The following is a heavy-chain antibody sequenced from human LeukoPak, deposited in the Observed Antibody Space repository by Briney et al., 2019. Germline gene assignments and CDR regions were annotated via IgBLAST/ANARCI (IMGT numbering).Heavy chain of an antibody. CDR2: IYYTGNT. J-gene: IGHJ4*02. D-gene: IGHD6-6*01. Sequence: RSETLSLTCTVSGGSISNYYWNWIRQPPGKGLEWIGYIYYTGNTNYNPSLKSRVTISVDTSKNQFSLKLSSVTAADTAVYYCARRGISSSLTPALDYWGQGTLVTVSS. CDR1: GGSISNYY. V-gene: IGHV4-59*08. CDR3: ARRGISSSLTPALDY.